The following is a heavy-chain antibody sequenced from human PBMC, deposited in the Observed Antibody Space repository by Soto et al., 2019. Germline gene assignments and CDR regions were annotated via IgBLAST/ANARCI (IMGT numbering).Heavy chain of an antibody. CDR2: LSGSLDTA. CDR3: VKNSGLPAFGVVIHAFDV. J-gene: IGHJ3*01. D-gene: IGHD3-3*01. Sequence: EVQLLESGGALGQPGGSLRLSCAASGLSLSDYAMNWVRQAPGKGLEWVATLSGSLDTAFYADSVKGRFTISRDNSKNTLYLQMNSLRAHEPAIYYSVKNSGLPAFGVVIHAFDVWGQGTRVTVSS. CDR1: GLSLSDYA. V-gene: IGHV3-23*01.